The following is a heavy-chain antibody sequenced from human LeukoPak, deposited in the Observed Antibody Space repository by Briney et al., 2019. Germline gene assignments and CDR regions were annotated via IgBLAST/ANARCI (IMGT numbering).Heavy chain of an antibody. J-gene: IGHJ3*02. V-gene: IGHV3-53*01. CDR3: ARYIVGVKGNAFDI. D-gene: IGHD1-26*01. CDR1: GFTVSSNY. Sequence: GGSLRLSCAASGFTVSSNYMSWVRQALGEGLEWVSVIYSGGSTYYADSVKGRFTISRDNSKNTLYLQMNSLRAEDTAVYYCARYIVGVKGNAFDIWGQGTMVTVSS. CDR2: IYSGGST.